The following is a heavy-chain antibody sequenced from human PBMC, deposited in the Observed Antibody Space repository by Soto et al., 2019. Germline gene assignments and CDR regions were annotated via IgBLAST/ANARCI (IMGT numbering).Heavy chain of an antibody. V-gene: IGHV4-39*01. CDR3: ARQAYCGGDCYLDY. J-gene: IGHJ4*02. CDR2: IYYSGST. CDR1: GGSISSGSYY. Sequence: SETLSLTCTVSGGSISSGSYYWGWIRQPPGKGLEWIGSIYYSGSTYYNPSLKSRVTISVDTSMNQFSLKLSSVTAADTAVYYCARQAYCGGDCYLDYWGQGTLVTVSS. D-gene: IGHD2-21*02.